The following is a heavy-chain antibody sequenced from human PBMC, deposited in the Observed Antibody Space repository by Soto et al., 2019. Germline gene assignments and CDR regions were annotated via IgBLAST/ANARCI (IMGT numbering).Heavy chain of an antibody. CDR3: ARGSQLERDALDI. CDR1: GVSINSGGYY. CDR2: IYYTGHT. Sequence: QVQLQESGPGLVKPSQTLSLTCSVSGVSINSGGYYWSWIRHHPGKGLEWIGYIYYTGHTFYNPSLKSRVTMSLDTSKNQFSLKLSSVTAADTAVYYCARGSQLERDALDIWGQGTMVTVSS. J-gene: IGHJ3*02. V-gene: IGHV4-31*03. D-gene: IGHD1-1*01.